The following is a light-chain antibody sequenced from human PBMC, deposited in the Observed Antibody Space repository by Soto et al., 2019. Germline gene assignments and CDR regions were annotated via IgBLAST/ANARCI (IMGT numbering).Light chain of an antibody. CDR1: SSDVGAYKY. CDR3: SSYAGSNNFEV. Sequence: QSALTQPASVSGSPGQSITISCTGTSSDVGAYKYVSWYQQFPGTAPKLMIYEVTNRPSGVSNRFSGSKSGNTASLTISGLQAEDEADYYCSSYAGSNNFEVFGTGTKLTV. V-gene: IGLV2-14*01. J-gene: IGLJ1*01. CDR2: EVT.